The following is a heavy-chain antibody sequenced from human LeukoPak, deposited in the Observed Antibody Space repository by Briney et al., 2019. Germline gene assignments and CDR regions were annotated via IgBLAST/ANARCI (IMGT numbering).Heavy chain of an antibody. J-gene: IGHJ4*02. CDR1: GGSISSYY. CDR3: AKDRSLWFGELLTHTYFDY. V-gene: IGHV4-59*01. D-gene: IGHD3-10*01. CDR2: IYYSGST. Sequence: NPSETLSLTCTVSGGSISSYYWSWIRQPPGKGLEWIGYIYYSGSTNYNPSLKSRVTISVDTSKNQFSLKLSSVTAADTAVYYCAKDRSLWFGELLTHTYFDYWGQGTLVTVSS.